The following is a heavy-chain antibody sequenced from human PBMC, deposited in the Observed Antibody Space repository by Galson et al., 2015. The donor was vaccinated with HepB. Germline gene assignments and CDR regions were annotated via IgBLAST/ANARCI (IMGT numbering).Heavy chain of an antibody. J-gene: IGHJ3*01. V-gene: IGHV3-23*01. D-gene: IGHD3-10*01. CDR3: AKKRLSRSVAGYNHFSLSLSYVTAADTAIYYCVRDAGLRGAPL. Sequence: SLRLSCAASGFTFNNYVMNWARQAPGKGLEWVSTIEHDGSDTYYADSVKGRFTVSRDNLKNTLYLQMNSLRAEDTAVYYCAKKRLSRSVAGYNHFSLSLSYVTAADTAIYYCVRDAGLRGAPLWGQGTMVTVSS. CDR1: GFTFNNYV. CDR2: IEHDGSDT.